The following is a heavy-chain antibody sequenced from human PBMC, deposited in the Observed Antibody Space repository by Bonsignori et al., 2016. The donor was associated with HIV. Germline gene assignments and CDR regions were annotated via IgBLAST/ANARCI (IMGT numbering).Heavy chain of an antibody. J-gene: IGHJ4*02. D-gene: IGHD3-22*01. V-gene: IGHV3-9*01. CDR2: ISWNSGRI. Sequence: WIRQPPGKGLEWVSGISWNSGRIGYADSVKGRFTISRDNAKNSLYLQMNSLSAEDTALYYCAKDHYFDSSGYFDSWGQGTLVTVSS. CDR3: AKDHYFDSSGYFDS.